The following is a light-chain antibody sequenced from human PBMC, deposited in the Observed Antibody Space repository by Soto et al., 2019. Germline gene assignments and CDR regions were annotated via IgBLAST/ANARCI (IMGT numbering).Light chain of an antibody. Sequence: EIVLTQSPATLSVTPGERATLSCRASHSVSSDLAWYQQKPGQAPRLLIYGASTRAIGIPARFSGSGSGTEFTLTISSLQSGDFAVYYCQQYNNWPPTFGQGTKVDIK. J-gene: IGKJ1*01. CDR1: HSVSSD. CDR2: GAS. CDR3: QQYNNWPPT. V-gene: IGKV3-15*01.